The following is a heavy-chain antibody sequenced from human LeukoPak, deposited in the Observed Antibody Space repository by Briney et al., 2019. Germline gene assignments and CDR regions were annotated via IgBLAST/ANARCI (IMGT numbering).Heavy chain of an antibody. D-gene: IGHD2-2*01. CDR2: INHSGST. J-gene: IGHJ5*02. CDR3: ASSYIVVVPAASNWFDP. V-gene: IGHV4-34*01. CDR1: GGSFSGYC. Sequence: SETLSLACAVYGGSFSGYCWSWIRQPPGKGLEWIGEINHSGSTNYNPSLKSRVTISVDTSKNQFSLKLSSVTAADTAVYYCASSYIVVVPAASNWFDPWGQGTLVTVSS.